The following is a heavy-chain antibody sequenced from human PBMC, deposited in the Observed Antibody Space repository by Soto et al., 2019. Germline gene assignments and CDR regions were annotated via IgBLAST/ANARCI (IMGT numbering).Heavy chain of an antibody. D-gene: IGHD6-6*01. CDR1: GYTFTGYY. CDR3: ARGRNLEVRPDNGWFDP. V-gene: IGHV1-2*02. J-gene: IGHJ5*02. Sequence: ASVKVSCKASGYTFTGYYMDWVRQAPGQGLEWMGWINPNSGGTNYAQKFQGRVTMTRDTSIDTAYMELSRLRSDDTAVYYCARGRNLEVRPDNGWFDPWGQGTLVTVSS. CDR2: INPNSGGT.